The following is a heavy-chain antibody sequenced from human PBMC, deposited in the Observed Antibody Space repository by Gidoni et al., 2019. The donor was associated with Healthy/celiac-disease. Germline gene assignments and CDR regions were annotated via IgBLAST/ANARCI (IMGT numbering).Heavy chain of an antibody. CDR1: GGSISSSSYY. Sequence: QLQLQESGPGLVKPSETLSLTCTVSGGSISSSSYYWGWIRQPPGKGLEWIGSIYYSGSTYYNPSLKSRVTISLDTSKNQCSLKLSSVTAADTAVYYCARHLSHTPNGPTQGWGQGTLVTVSS. CDR3: ARHLSHTPNGPTQG. V-gene: IGHV4-39*01. J-gene: IGHJ4*02. CDR2: IYYSGST.